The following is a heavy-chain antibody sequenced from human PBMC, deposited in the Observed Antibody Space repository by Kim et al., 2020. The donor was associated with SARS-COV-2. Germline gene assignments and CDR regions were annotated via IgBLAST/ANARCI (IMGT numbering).Heavy chain of an antibody. Sequence: GGSLRLSCAASGFTFSSYGMHWVRQAPGKGLEWVAVISYDGSNKYYADSVKGRLTISRDNSKNTLYLQMNSLGAEDTAVYYCARDLGAEAKMGRGTDYDYAMNVWDQETTVLVS. J-gene: IGHJ6*02. CDR3: ARDLGAEAKMGRGTDYDYAMNV. CDR1: GFTFSSYG. V-gene: IGHV3-33*05. CDR2: ISYDGSNK. D-gene: IGHD3-10*01.